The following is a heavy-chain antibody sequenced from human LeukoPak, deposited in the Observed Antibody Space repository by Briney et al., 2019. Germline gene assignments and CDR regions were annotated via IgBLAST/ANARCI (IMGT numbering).Heavy chain of an antibody. J-gene: IGHJ4*02. CDR3: ARGVVVPAATYYFDY. CDR1: GFTFSSYG. V-gene: IGHV3-33*01. D-gene: IGHD2-2*01. Sequence: GGSLRLSCAASGFTFSSYGMHWVRQAPGKGLEWVAVIWYDGSNKYYADSVKGRFTISRDNSKNTLYLQMNSMRAEDTAVYYCARGVVVPAATYYFDYWGQGTLVTVSS. CDR2: IWYDGSNK.